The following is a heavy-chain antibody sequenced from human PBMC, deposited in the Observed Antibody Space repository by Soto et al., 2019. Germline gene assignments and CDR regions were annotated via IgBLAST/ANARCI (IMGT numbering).Heavy chain of an antibody. V-gene: IGHV4-4*07. Sequence: ETLCLNWTVSGGSNSSYYWSGMRLPAGKGMEWIGRIYTSGSTNYNPSLKSRVTMSVDTSKNQFSLKLSSVTAADTAVYYCARDPLSIVGAPYYYYGMDVWGQGTTVTVSS. J-gene: IGHJ6*02. D-gene: IGHD1-26*01. CDR2: IYTSGST. CDR1: GGSNSSYY. CDR3: ARDPLSIVGAPYYYYGMDV.